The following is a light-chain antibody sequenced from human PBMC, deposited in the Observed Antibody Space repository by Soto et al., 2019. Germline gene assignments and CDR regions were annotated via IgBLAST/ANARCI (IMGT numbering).Light chain of an antibody. Sequence: DIVMTQSPESLAVSLGERATINCKSSQSVLYSSNNKNYLAWYQQKLGQPPKLLIYWASTRESGVPDRFSGRGSGTHFTLTISSLRAEDVAVYYCQQYYSTPQTFGQGTKVEIK. V-gene: IGKV4-1*01. CDR3: QQYYSTPQT. CDR1: QSVLYSSNNKNY. CDR2: WAS. J-gene: IGKJ1*01.